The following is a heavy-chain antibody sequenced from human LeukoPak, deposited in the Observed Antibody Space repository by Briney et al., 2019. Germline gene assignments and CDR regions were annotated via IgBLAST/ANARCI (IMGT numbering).Heavy chain of an antibody. J-gene: IGHJ3*02. V-gene: IGHV4-61*02. CDR3: ARDRGRFLEWLPYDAFDI. Sequence: PSQTLSLTCTVSGASISSGSYYSSWIRQPAGKGLEWIGRIYTSGSTNYNPSLKSRVTISVDTSKNQFSLKLSSVDAADTAVYYCARDRGRFLEWLPYDAFDIWGQGTMVSVSS. CDR1: GASISSGSYY. CDR2: IYTSGST. D-gene: IGHD3-3*01.